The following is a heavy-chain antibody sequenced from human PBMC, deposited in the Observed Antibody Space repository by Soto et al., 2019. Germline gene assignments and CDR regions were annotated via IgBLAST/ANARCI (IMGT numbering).Heavy chain of an antibody. V-gene: IGHV2-5*02. CDR2: IYWDDDK. D-gene: IGHD6-19*01. Sequence: QITLKESGPTLVKPTQTLTLTCTFSGFSLSTSGVGVGWIRQPPGKALEWLALIYWDDDKRYSPSLKNRLTITNDTSKNQVVLTMTNMDPVDTATYYCAHDSSGLYGFDYWGRGTLVTVSS. CDR3: AHDSSGLYGFDY. CDR1: GFSLSTSGVG. J-gene: IGHJ4*02.